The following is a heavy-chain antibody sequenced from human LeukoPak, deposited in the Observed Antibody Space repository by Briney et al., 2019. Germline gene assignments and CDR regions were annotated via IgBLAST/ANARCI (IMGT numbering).Heavy chain of an antibody. D-gene: IGHD3-10*02. Sequence: SETLSLTCTVSGGSTSSSSYYWRWIRQPPGKGLEWIGSIYYSGSTYYNPSLKSRVTISVDTSKNQFSLKLSSVTAADTAVYYCARLTTMSRLFDIWGQGTMVTVSS. CDR2: IYYSGST. J-gene: IGHJ3*02. CDR3: ARLTTMSRLFDI. CDR1: GGSTSSSSYY. V-gene: IGHV4-39*01.